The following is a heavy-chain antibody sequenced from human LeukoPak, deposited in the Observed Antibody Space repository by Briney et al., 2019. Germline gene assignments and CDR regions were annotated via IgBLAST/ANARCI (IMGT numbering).Heavy chain of an antibody. V-gene: IGHV3-7*01. CDR1: GFTFSSYW. D-gene: IGHD3-22*01. Sequence: PGGSLRLSCAASGFTFSSYWMSWVRHAPGKGLEWVANIKQEGSEKYYVDSVTGRYTISRANAKNSLYLQMNSLRAEDTAVYYCARLPRLVVNNYWGQGALVTASS. CDR3: ARLPRLVVNNY. J-gene: IGHJ4*02. CDR2: IKQEGSEK.